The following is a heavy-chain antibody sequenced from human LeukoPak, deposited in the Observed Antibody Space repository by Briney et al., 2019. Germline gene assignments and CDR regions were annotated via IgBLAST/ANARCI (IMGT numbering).Heavy chain of an antibody. D-gene: IGHD2-2*01. J-gene: IGHJ6*03. CDR2: IYSGGST. V-gene: IGHV3-53*01. CDR3: AKGYCSSTSCNYYYYYYMDV. CDR1: GFTVSSNY. Sequence: PGGSLRLSCAASGFTVSSNYMSWVRQAPGKGLEWVSVIYSGGSTYYADSVKGRFTISRDNSKNTLYLQMNGLRGEDTAVYYCAKGYCSSTSCNYYYYYYMDVWGKGTTVTVSS.